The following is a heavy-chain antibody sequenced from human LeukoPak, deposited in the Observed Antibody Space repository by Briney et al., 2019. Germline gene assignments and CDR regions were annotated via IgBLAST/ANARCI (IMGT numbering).Heavy chain of an antibody. J-gene: IGHJ4*02. CDR2: IYYSGST. CDR1: GGSISSSSYY. Sequence: SETLSLTCTVSGGSISSSSYYWGWIRQPPGKGLEWIGNIYYSGSTYYNPSLKSRVTISVDTSKNQFSLKLSSVTAADTAVYYCARHDWRIQLWDYWGQGTLVTVSS. D-gene: IGHD5-18*01. V-gene: IGHV4-39*01. CDR3: ARHDWRIQLWDY.